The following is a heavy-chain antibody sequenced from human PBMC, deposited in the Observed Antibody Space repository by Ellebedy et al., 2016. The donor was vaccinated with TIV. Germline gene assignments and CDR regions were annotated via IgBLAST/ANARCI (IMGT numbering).Heavy chain of an antibody. Sequence: SETLSLXXAVYGGSFSSYYWGWIRQPPGKGLEWIGSIYYSGSTYYNPSLKSRVTISVDTSKNQFSLKLSSVTAADTAVYYCARQPTIFGVVPYYYYMDVWGKGTTVTVSS. CDR1: GGSFSSYY. D-gene: IGHD3-3*01. V-gene: IGHV4-39*01. CDR3: ARQPTIFGVVPYYYYMDV. J-gene: IGHJ6*03. CDR2: IYYSGST.